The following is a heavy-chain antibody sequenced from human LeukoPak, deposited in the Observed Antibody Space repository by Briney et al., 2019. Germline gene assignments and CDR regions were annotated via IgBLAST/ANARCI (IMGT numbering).Heavy chain of an antibody. Sequence: GGSLRLSXAASGFTFSSYEMNWVRQAPGKGLEWVSYISSSGSTIYYADSVKGRFTISRDNAKNSLYLQMNSLRAEDTAVYYCARVLIVPAYYYYYYMDVWGKGTTVTVSS. V-gene: IGHV3-48*03. CDR3: ARVLIVPAYYYYYYMDV. D-gene: IGHD2-2*01. CDR2: ISSSGSTI. J-gene: IGHJ6*03. CDR1: GFTFSSYE.